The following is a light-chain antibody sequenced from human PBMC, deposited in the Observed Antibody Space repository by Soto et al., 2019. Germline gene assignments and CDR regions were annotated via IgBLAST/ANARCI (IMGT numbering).Light chain of an antibody. J-gene: IGKJ5*01. V-gene: IGKV3-20*01. CDR1: QTVSSSY. Sequence: EIVLTQSPATLSSSPGERATLSCRASQTVSSSYLAWYQQKPGQAPRLLIYGVSSRATGIPDRFSGSGSGTDFTLTISRLEPEDFAVYYCQQYGSSPPGAFGQGTRLEIK. CDR3: QQYGSSPPGA. CDR2: GVS.